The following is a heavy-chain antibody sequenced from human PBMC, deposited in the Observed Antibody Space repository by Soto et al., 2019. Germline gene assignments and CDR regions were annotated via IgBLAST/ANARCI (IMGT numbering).Heavy chain of an antibody. D-gene: IGHD3-16*01. Sequence: GGSLRLSCVAYGFTFRSYWMTWVRQAPERGLEWVANIKQDGSEIYYVDSVKGRFTISRDNAKNTLYLQMNSLRAEDTAVYYWARVWVPRDVWGKGTRVTFSS. J-gene: IGHJ6*03. CDR2: IKQDGSEI. CDR3: ARVWVPRDV. V-gene: IGHV3-7*01. CDR1: GFTFRSYW.